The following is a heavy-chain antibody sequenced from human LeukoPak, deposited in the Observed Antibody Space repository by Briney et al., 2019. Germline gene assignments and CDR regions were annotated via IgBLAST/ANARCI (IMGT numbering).Heavy chain of an antibody. CDR1: GFTFSSYW. CDR3: ARAPYGDYEGDY. Sequence: GGSLRLSCAASGFTFSSYWMHWVRQAPGKGLVWVSRINRDGSSTSYADSVKGRFTISRDNAKNTLYLQMNSLRAEDTAVYYCARAPYGDYEGDYWGQGTLVTVSS. J-gene: IGHJ4*02. V-gene: IGHV3-74*01. D-gene: IGHD4-17*01. CDR2: INRDGSST.